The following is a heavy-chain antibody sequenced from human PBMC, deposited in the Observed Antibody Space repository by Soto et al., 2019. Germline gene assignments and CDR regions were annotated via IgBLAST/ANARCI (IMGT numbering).Heavy chain of an antibody. D-gene: IGHD3-3*01. CDR1: GGSISSGDYY. CDR3: ARAVRFLEWLSRFDY. V-gene: IGHV4-30-4*01. CDR2: IYYSGST. Sequence: SETRSRTCTVSGGSISSGDYYWMGIRQPPGKVLEWIGYIYYSGSTYYNPSLKSRVTISVDTSKNQFSLKLSSVTAADTAVYYCARAVRFLEWLSRFDYWGQGTLVTVSS. J-gene: IGHJ4*02.